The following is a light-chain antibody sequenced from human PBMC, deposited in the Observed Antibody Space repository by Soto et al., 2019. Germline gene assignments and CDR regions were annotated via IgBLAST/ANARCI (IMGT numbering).Light chain of an antibody. CDR3: QQSHNTPYT. CDR1: QSVNTY. Sequence: DIQMTQSPSSLSASVGDRVTITCRASQSVNTYLNWYQKRQGKAPKLLIYAATSLQSGVPPRFSGSGSGTDYNLTIISLQPEDFATYYYQQSHNTPYTFGLGTMLEVK. J-gene: IGKJ2*01. V-gene: IGKV1-39*01. CDR2: AAT.